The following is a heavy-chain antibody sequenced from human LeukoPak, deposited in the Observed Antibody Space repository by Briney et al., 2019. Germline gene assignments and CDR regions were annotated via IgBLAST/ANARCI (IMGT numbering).Heavy chain of an antibody. CDR2: MYHSGST. V-gene: IGHV4-39*07. J-gene: IGHJ6*03. CDR1: GDSISSTGYY. D-gene: IGHD2/OR15-2a*01. CDR3: ARDLSKANYYYYMDV. Sequence: SETLSLTCTVSGDSISSTGYYWGWIRQPPGKGLEWIGSMYHSGSTYYNPSLKSRVTISVDTSKNQFSLKLSSVTAADTAVYYCARDLSKANYYYYMDVWGKGTTVTVSS.